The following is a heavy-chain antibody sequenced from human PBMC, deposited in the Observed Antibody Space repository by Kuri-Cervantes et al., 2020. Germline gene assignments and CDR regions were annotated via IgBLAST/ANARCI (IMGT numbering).Heavy chain of an antibody. J-gene: IGHJ4*02. V-gene: IGHV4-34*01. Sequence: SQTLSLTCAVYGGSFSGYYWSWIRQPPGKGLEWIGEINHSGSTNYNPSLKSRVTISVDTSKNQFSLKLSSVTAADTAVYYCARNPPTGIAAAEYYFDYWGQGTLVTVSS. CDR1: GGSFSGYY. CDR2: INHSGST. CDR3: ARNPPTGIAAAEYYFDY. D-gene: IGHD6-13*01.